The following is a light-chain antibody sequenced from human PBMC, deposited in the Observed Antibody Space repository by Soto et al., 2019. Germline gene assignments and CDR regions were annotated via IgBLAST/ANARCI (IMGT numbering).Light chain of an antibody. J-gene: IGKJ5*01. Sequence: EVVMTQSPLSLPVTLGQPASIPCRSNQSLVHSDGIAYFSWFQQRPGRSPRRLIYKVSNRDSGVPARFSGSGSGTDFALKISRVEAEDVGVYYCMHGKEWPIPFGQGTRLEIK. V-gene: IGKV2-30*02. CDR2: KVS. CDR3: MHGKEWPIP. CDR1: QSLVHSDGIAY.